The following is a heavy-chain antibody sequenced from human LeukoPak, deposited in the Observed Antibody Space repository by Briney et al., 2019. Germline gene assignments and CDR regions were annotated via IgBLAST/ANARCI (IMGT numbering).Heavy chain of an antibody. D-gene: IGHD2-2*01. Sequence: SETLSLTCTVSGGSISSSGYYWGWIRQPPGKGLEWIGSIFYSATTDYNPSLKSRVTMSVDTSKNHFSLKLSSVTAADTAVYYCARATSRGELDVWGQGTMVTVSS. CDR3: ARATSRGELDV. CDR1: GGSISSSGYY. V-gene: IGHV4-39*02. J-gene: IGHJ3*01. CDR2: IFYSATT.